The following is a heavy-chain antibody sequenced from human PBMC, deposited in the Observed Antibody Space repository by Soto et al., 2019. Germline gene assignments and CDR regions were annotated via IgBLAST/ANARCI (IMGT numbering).Heavy chain of an antibody. CDR1: GFTFSDYG. V-gene: IGHV3-7*03. CDR2: INGDGSEK. CDR3: SRSLDA. Sequence: GGSLRLSCAASGFTFSDYGMHWVRQTPGKGLEWVANINGDGSEKNYVDSVKGRFTISRDNAKHSLYLQMNSLTAEDSALYYCSRSLDAWGQGTLVTVSS. J-gene: IGHJ5*02.